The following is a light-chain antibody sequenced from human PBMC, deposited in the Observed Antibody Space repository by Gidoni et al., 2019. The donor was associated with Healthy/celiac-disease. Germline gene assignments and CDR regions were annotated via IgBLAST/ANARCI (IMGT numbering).Light chain of an antibody. CDR2: DAS. V-gene: IGKV3-11*01. CDR3: QQRSNWLFT. Sequence: EIVLTQSPATLSLSPGERATLSCRASQSVSSYLAWYQPKPGQAPRLLIYDASNRATGLPARFSGSGSGTDFTLTISSLEPEDFAVYYCQQRSNWLFTFGPGTKVDIK. J-gene: IGKJ3*01. CDR1: QSVSSY.